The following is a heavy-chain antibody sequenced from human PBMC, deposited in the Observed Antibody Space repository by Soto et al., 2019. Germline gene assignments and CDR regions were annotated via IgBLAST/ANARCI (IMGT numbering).Heavy chain of an antibody. V-gene: IGHV1-18*01. D-gene: IGHD1-1*01. CDR3: ARGRYGDY. CDR2: ISAHNENT. CDR1: GYTITTYG. J-gene: IGHJ4*02. Sequence: QVHLVQSGAEVRKPGASVKVSCKGSGYTITTYGITWVRQAPGQGLEWMGWISAHNENTNYAQKVQGRVTVTRDTSTSTAYMELRNLRSDDTAVYYCARGRYGDYWGQGALVTVSP.